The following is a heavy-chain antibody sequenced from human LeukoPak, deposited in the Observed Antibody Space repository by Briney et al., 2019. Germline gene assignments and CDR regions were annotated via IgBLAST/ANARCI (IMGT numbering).Heavy chain of an antibody. CDR2: IQNDVITK. D-gene: IGHD6-19*01. CDR1: GSGIRFSDSG. CDR3: ARDHLSSGSSPDYYYYYYMDV. J-gene: IGHJ6*03. Sequence: GGSLRLSCAMSGSGIRFSDSGMHWLRQAPGKGLEWVAFIQNDVITKNYADSVKGRFTVFRDNSKNTLYLQLNSLRAEDTAVYYCARDHLSSGSSPDYYYYYYMDVWGKGTTVTISS. V-gene: IGHV3-30*02.